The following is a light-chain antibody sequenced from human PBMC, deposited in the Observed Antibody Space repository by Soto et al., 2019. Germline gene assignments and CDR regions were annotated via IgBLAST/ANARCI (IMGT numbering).Light chain of an antibody. CDR1: QSVSSN. CDR2: DAS. Sequence: EIMMTQSPAILSVSPGERATLSCRVSQSVSSNLAWYQQKPGQAPRLLIYDASSRATGIPARFSGSGSGTEFTLTISSLQSEDSAVYYCLHYNKWPRWTFGQGTKVDIK. V-gene: IGKV3-15*01. CDR3: LHYNKWPRWT. J-gene: IGKJ1*01.